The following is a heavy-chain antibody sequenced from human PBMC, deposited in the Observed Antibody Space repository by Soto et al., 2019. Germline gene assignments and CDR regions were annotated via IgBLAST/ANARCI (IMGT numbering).Heavy chain of an antibody. D-gene: IGHD6-13*01. Sequence: ASVKVSCKASGYTFTGYYMHWVRQAPGQGLEWMGWINPNSGGTNYAQEFQGRVTMTRDTSISTAYMELSRLRSDDTAVYYCARDRAAGVLDYWGQGTLVTVSS. CDR3: ARDRAAGVLDY. CDR1: GYTFTGYY. V-gene: IGHV1-2*02. CDR2: INPNSGGT. J-gene: IGHJ4*02.